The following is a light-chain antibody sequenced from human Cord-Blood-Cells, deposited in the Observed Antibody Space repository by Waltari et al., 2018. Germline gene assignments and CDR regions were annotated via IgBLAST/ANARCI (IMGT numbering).Light chain of an antibody. J-gene: IGKJ4*01. CDR2: SAS. V-gene: IGKV1-39*01. CDR1: KSISSY. CDR3: QQSYSTPLT. Sequence: DIQMTQSPSSLSAFVGDSVTITCRASKSISSYLNWYQQKPRKAPKLLIYSASSLQSGVPSRFSGSGSGTDFTLTISSLQPEDFATYYCQQSYSTPLTFGGGTKVEIK.